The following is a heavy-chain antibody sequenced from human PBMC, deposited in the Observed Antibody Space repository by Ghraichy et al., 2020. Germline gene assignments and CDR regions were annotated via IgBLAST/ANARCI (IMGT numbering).Heavy chain of an antibody. CDR3: AKGGAVSAAAADFQH. V-gene: IGHV3-23*01. D-gene: IGHD1-26*01. J-gene: IGHJ1*01. CDR2: ISGSGGST. CDR1: GFTFSSYA. Sequence: LSLTCAASGFTFSSYAMSWVRQAPGKGLEWVSAISGSGGSTYYADSVKGRFTISRDNSKNTLYLQMNSLRAEDTAVYYCAKGGAVSAAAADFQHWGQGTLVTVSS.